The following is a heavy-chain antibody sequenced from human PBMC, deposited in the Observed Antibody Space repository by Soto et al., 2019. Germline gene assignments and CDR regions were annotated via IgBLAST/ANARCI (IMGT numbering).Heavy chain of an antibody. J-gene: IGHJ6*02. D-gene: IGHD3-9*01. Sequence: PGGSLRLSCAASGFTFSSYAMSWVRQAPGKGLEWVSAISGSGGSTYYADSVKGRFTISRDNSKNTLYLQMNSLRAEDTAVYYCAKDRALRYFDRPDYYYGMDVWGQGTTVTVSS. V-gene: IGHV3-23*01. CDR3: AKDRALRYFDRPDYYYGMDV. CDR1: GFTFSSYA. CDR2: ISGSGGST.